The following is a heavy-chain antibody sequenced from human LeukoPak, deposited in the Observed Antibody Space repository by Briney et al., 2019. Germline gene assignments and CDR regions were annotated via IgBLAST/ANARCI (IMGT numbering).Heavy chain of an antibody. Sequence: ASVKVSCKASGYTFNTYSINWVRQAPGQGPEWVGWINAHTGNPTYAQGFTGRFVFSSDTSVSTAYLQISSLRAEDTAVYYCAREVLRLDYWGQGTLVTVSS. CDR1: GYTFNTYS. V-gene: IGHV7-4-1*02. J-gene: IGHJ4*02. CDR2: INAHTGNP. CDR3: AREVLRLDY.